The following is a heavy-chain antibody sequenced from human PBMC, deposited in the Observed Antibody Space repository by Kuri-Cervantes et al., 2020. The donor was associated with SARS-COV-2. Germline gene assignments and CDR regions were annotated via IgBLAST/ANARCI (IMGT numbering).Heavy chain of an antibody. D-gene: IGHD2-2*01. CDR2: INHSGST. CDR1: GGSFSGYY. Sequence: SETLSLTCAVYGGSFSGYYWSWIRQPPGKGLGWIGEINHSGSTNYNPSLKSRVTISVDTSKNQFSLKLSSVTAADTAVYYCARGGYQDAFDIWGQGTMVTVSS. CDR3: ARGGYQDAFDI. J-gene: IGHJ3*02. V-gene: IGHV4-34*01.